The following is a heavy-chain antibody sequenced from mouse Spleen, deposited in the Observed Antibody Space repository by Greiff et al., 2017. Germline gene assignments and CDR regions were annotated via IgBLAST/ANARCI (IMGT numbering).Heavy chain of an antibody. CDR2: ISYDGSN. J-gene: IGHJ3*01. CDR1: GYSITSGYY. D-gene: IGHD1-1*01. CDR3: AQTYGSSSWFAY. V-gene: IGHV3-6*01. Sequence: ESGPGLVKPSQSLSLTCSVTGYSITSGYYWKWIRQFPGNKLEWMGYISYDGSNNYNPSLKNRISITRDTSKNQFFLKLNSVTTEDTATYYCAQTYGSSSWFAYWGQGTLVTVSA.